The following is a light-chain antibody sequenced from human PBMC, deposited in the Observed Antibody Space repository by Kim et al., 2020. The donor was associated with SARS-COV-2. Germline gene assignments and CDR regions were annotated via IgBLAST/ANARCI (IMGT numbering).Light chain of an antibody. CDR2: GAS. J-gene: IGKJ4*01. CDR3: QQYGAT. CDR1: RGLDSSD. Sequence: VSTQSPGTLSLSPGERVTLSCRASRGLDSSDLAWYQQKPGRAPRLLIHGASYRATGIPDRFSGSGSGTDFTLTISSLEPEDSAIYFCQQYGATFGGGTKVDIK. V-gene: IGKV3-20*01.